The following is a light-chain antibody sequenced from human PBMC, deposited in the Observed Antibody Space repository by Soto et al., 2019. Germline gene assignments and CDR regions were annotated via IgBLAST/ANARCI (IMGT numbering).Light chain of an antibody. Sequence: ESVLTQYPGTRSLSPGERATLSCRASQSVSSSFLAWYQQKPGQAPRLLIYGAFNRATGIPDRFSGSGSGTDFTLTISRLEPEDFAVYYCQQYVSSPLTFGGGTKVDIK. CDR1: QSVSSSF. V-gene: IGKV3-20*01. J-gene: IGKJ4*01. CDR3: QQYVSSPLT. CDR2: GAF.